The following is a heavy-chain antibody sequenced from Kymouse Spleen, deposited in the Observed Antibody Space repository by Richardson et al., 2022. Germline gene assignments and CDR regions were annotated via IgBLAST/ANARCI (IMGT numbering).Heavy chain of an antibody. CDR3: AKDSYSGYGFDY. Sequence: EVQLVESGGGLVQPGRSLRLSCAASGFTFDDYAMHWVRQAPGKGLEWVSGISWNSGSIGYADSVKGRFTISRDNAKNSLYLQMNSLRAEDTALYYCAKDSYSGYGFDYWGQGTLVTVSS. CDR2: ISWNSGSI. J-gene: IGHJ4*02. D-gene: IGHD5-12*01. CDR1: GFTFDDYA. V-gene: IGHV3-9*01.